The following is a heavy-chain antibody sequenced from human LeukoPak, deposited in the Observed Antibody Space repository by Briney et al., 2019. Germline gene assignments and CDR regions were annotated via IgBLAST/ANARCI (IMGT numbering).Heavy chain of an antibody. J-gene: IGHJ4*02. V-gene: IGHV4-30-2*01. CDR2: IFHTGHT. CDR1: GGSISSGDYP. CDR3: ARGFYGSGSQFDY. D-gene: IGHD3-10*01. Sequence: SQTLSLTCAVSGGSISSGDYPWSWIRQPPGKGLEWIGYIFHTGHTSYNPSLKSRVTISVDMSKNQLSLKLSSVTDADTAVYYCARGFYGSGSQFDYWGQGTLVTVSS.